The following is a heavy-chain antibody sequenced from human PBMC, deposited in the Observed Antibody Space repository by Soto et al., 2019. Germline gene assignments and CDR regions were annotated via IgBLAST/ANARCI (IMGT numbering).Heavy chain of an antibody. Sequence: VQLVQSGAEVRQPGSSVRVSCKASGGTFSTYSVTWVRQAPGQGLEWMGGIIPIYDSPYYAQKFLGRVSLPADTSTNTAYLVVSRPTSEDTAVYFFAGDSASMTPVPLRDWGQGTLVLVSS. CDR3: AGDSASMTPVPLRD. CDR2: IIPIYDSP. CDR1: GGTFSTYS. V-gene: IGHV1-69*06. J-gene: IGHJ4*02. D-gene: IGHD4-17*01.